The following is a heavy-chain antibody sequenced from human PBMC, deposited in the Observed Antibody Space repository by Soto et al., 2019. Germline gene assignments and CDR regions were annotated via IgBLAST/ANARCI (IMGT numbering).Heavy chain of an antibody. CDR3: ASHRGPHPPGL. CDR2: IFPGGST. J-gene: IGHJ4*02. CDR1: GGSFSGYF. V-gene: IGHV4-34*12. Sequence: SETLSLTCAVYGGSFSGYFWSWIRQPPGKGLEWIGEIFPGGSTNYSPALKSRVTISVDTSKNQFSLKLTSVTAADTAVYYSASHRGPHPPGLWGQGTLVTVSS.